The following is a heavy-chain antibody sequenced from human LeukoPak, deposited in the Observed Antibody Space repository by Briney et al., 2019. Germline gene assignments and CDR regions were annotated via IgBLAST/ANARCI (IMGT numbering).Heavy chain of an antibody. CDR2: MSYDGSSI. D-gene: IGHD4-23*01. CDR3: AKEYAGYYGGKDGDY. V-gene: IGHV3-30*18. J-gene: IGHJ4*02. Sequence: PGGSLRLSCAASGFSFSYYAMHWVRQAPGKGLEWVAVMSYDGSSIYYAPSVKGRFIFYRDNSKNTLYLQMNSLRAEDTAVYYCAKEYAGYYGGKDGDYWGQGTLVTVSS. CDR1: GFSFSYYA.